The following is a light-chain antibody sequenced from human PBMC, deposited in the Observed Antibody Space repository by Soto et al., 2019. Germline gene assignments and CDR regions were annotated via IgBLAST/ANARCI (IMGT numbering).Light chain of an antibody. V-gene: IGLV1-40*01. CDR3: HSYDSRLNCYV. CDR2: GNI. J-gene: IGLJ1*01. Sequence: QSVLTQPPSVSGAPGQRLTFSCTGSSSNIGAGYDVHWYQQLPGAAPTLLIYGNINRPSGVPDRFSGSKSDTSASLAITGLQADDEADYYCHSYDSRLNCYVFGTGTKVTVL. CDR1: SSNIGAGYD.